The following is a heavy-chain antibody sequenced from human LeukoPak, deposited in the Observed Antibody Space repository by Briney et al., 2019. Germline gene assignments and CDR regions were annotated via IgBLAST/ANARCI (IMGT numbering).Heavy chain of an antibody. CDR3: AKVESGYVPPDAFDI. V-gene: IGHV3-23*01. CDR2: VSGSGGHT. Sequence: GGSLRLSCVASGFNLSTYSMNWVRQAPGKGLECVSAVSGSGGHTYYADSVQGRFTISRDNSKNMLYLQMNSLRAEDTAIYYCAKVESGYVPPDAFDIWGQGTMVTVSS. CDR1: GFNLSTYS. J-gene: IGHJ3*02. D-gene: IGHD5-12*01.